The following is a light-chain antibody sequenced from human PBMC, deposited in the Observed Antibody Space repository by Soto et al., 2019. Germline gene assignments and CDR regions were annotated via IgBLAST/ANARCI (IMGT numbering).Light chain of an antibody. CDR1: QRIDTW. CDR2: KAT. CDR3: QQYETFSPWT. J-gene: IGKJ1*01. Sequence: DIQITQSPYILSASVGDRVTITCRASQRIDTWLAWYQQKPGTAPKLLIYKATTLQSGVPSRFSGSGSGTEFTLAISSLEPDDFATYYCQQYETFSPWTFGQGTKVDTK. V-gene: IGKV1-5*03.